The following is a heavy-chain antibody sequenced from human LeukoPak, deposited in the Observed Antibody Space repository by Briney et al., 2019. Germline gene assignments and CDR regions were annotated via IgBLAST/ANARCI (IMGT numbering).Heavy chain of an antibody. CDR1: GASTIAYY. Sequence: SETLSLTCSVSGASTIAYYWSWIRQPPGKGLEWIGSIYYSKNTYYNPSLKSRVTISADTSKNQFSLTLGSVGATDTAVYYCVSPRGFSYGYFDYWGQGTLVTVSS. V-gene: IGHV4-39*01. D-gene: IGHD5-18*01. CDR2: IYYSKNT. J-gene: IGHJ4*02. CDR3: VSPRGFSYGYFDY.